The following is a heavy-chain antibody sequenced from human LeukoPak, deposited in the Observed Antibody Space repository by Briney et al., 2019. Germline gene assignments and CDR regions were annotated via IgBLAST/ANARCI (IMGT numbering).Heavy chain of an antibody. D-gene: IGHD2-8*01. Sequence: GGSLRLSCAASGFTFSSYAMHWVRQAPGKGLEWVAVISYDGSNKYYADSVKGRFTISRDNSKNTLYLQMNSLRAEDTAVYYCARVRSPINCTNGVCLPLWGQGTLVTVSS. CDR1: GFTFSSYA. CDR2: ISYDGSNK. CDR3: ARVRSPINCTNGVCLPL. J-gene: IGHJ4*02. V-gene: IGHV3-30*04.